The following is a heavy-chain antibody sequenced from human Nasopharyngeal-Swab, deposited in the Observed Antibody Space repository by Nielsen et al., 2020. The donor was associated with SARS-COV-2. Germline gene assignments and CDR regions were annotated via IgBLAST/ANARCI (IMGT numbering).Heavy chain of an antibody. D-gene: IGHD3-22*01. V-gene: IGHV1-2*02. Sequence: SVTVSCKTSRYTFPDYYIHWVRQVPAQGLEWVGCINLYSGDTKYALKFQGRVTVTRDTSRSTAYIELNRLRSDDTAVYYCARDYYDNYDSDYWGQGTLVTVSS. CDR3: ARDYYDNYDSDY. CDR1: RYTFPDYY. CDR2: INLYSGDT. J-gene: IGHJ4*02.